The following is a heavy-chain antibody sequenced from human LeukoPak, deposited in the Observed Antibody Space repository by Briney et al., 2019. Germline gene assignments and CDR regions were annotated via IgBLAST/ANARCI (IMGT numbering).Heavy chain of an antibody. CDR3: AKDSGYSYGSGYFDY. J-gene: IGHJ4*02. Sequence: GGSLRLSCAASGFTFDDYAMHWVRQAPGKGLEWVSGISWISGSIGYADSVKGRFTISRDNAKNSLYLQMNSLRAEDTALYYCAKDSGYSYGSGYFDYWGQGTLVTVSS. V-gene: IGHV3-9*01. D-gene: IGHD5-18*01. CDR2: ISWISGSI. CDR1: GFTFDDYA.